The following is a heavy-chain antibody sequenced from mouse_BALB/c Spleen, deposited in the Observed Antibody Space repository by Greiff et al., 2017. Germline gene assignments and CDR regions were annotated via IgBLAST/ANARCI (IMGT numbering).Heavy chain of an antibody. D-gene: IGHD1-2*01. V-gene: IGHV1-7*01. Sequence: QVQLQQSGAELAKPGASVKMSCKASGYTFTSYWMHWVKQRPGQGLEWIGYINPSTGYTEYNQKFKDKATLTADKSSSTAYMQLSSLTSEDSAVYYCARGPFTTATWDYWGQGTTLTVSS. J-gene: IGHJ2*01. CDR3: ARGPFTTATWDY. CDR1: GYTFTSYW. CDR2: INPSTGYT.